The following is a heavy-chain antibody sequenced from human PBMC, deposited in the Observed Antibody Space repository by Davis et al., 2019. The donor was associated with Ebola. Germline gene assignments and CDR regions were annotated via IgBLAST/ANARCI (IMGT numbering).Heavy chain of an antibody. V-gene: IGHV3-48*02. CDR3: ARGWGVVDY. CDR1: GFTFDTYS. Sequence: GGSLRLSCAASGFTFDTYSMNWVRQAPGKGLEWVSCISGGSVIYYAASIKGRFTVSRDNAKNSLYLHMNNLRDEDTAVYYCARGWGVVDYWGQGTLVTVSS. D-gene: IGHD3-10*01. CDR2: ISGGSVI. J-gene: IGHJ4*02.